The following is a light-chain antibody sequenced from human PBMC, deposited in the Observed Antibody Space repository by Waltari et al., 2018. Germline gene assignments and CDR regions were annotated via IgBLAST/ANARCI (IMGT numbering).Light chain of an antibody. Sequence: EIVLTQSPGSRSSSPGERVTLSCWASQSVSRALAWYQQKPGQAPRLLIFGASNRATGIPDRFSGSGSETDFSLTISRLEPEDFAVYYCQHYVRLPATFGRGTKVEIK. J-gene: IGKJ1*01. CDR1: QSVSRA. CDR2: GAS. V-gene: IGKV3-20*01. CDR3: QHYVRLPAT.